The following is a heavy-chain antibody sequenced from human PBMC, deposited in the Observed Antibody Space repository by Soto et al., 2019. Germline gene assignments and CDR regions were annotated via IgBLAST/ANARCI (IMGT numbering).Heavy chain of an antibody. J-gene: IGHJ4*02. D-gene: IGHD3-22*01. CDR1: GYSFSCYG. CDR3: ARNTPFFESSGSADY. Sequence: VSVKVACKASGYSFSCYGITWVRQAPGQGLEWMGWISVYSVNTHYAQKFHDRVTLTTDTSMTTAYMDLGNLTSDDTAFYYCARNTPFFESSGSADYWGQGSLDTVSS. CDR2: ISVYSVNT. V-gene: IGHV1-18*01.